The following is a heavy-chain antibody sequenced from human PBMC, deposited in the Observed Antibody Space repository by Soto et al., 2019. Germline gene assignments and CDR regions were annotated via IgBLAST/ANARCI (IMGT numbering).Heavy chain of an antibody. J-gene: IGHJ4*02. D-gene: IGHD2-15*01. CDR3: AKFPVVTPFDY. CDR2: ISYDGSNK. Sequence: QVQLVESGGGVVQPGRSLRLSCAASRFTFSSYGMHWVRQAPGKGLEWVAVISYDGSNKYYADSVKGRFTISRDNSKNTLYLQMNSLRAEDTAVYYCAKFPVVTPFDYWGQGTLVTVSS. V-gene: IGHV3-30*18. CDR1: RFTFSSYG.